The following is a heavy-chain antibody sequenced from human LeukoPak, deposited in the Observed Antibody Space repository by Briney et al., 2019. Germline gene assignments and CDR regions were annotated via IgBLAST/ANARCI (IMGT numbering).Heavy chain of an antibody. CDR2: ISWNSGNI. Sequence: GGSLRLSCAASGFTFSSYAMSWVRQAPGKGLEWVSGISWNSGNIGYADSVKGRFTISRDNAKNSLYLQMNSLRAEDTALYYCAKDISFGGVIGFDYWGQGTLVTVSS. CDR3: AKDISFGGVIGFDY. J-gene: IGHJ4*02. D-gene: IGHD3-16*02. V-gene: IGHV3-9*01. CDR1: GFTFSSYA.